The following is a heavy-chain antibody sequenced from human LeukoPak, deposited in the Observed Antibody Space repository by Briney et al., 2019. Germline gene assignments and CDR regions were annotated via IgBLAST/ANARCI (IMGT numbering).Heavy chain of an antibody. CDR1: GYTFTGYY. CDR3: ARAPLYYGDQNNWFDP. Sequence: ASVKVSCKASGYTFTGYYMHWVRQAPGQGLEWMGRINPNSGGTNYVQKFQGRVTMTRDTSISTAYMELSRLRSDDTAVYYCARAPLYYGDQNNWFDPWGQGTLVTVSS. J-gene: IGHJ5*02. D-gene: IGHD4-17*01. V-gene: IGHV1-2*06. CDR2: INPNSGGT.